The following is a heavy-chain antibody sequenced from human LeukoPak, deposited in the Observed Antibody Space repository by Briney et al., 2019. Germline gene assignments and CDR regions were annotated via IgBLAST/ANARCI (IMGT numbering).Heavy chain of an antibody. CDR3: ARDSGPYSSSLFDY. V-gene: IGHV1-69*05. CDR2: IIPIFGAA. CDR1: GGTFSSYA. D-gene: IGHD6-13*01. Sequence: SVKVSCKASGGTFSSYAISWVRQAPGQGLEWMGRIIPIFGAANYAQKFQGRVTITTDESTSTAYMELSSLRSEDTAVYYCARDSGPYSSSLFDYWGQGTLVTVSS. J-gene: IGHJ4*02.